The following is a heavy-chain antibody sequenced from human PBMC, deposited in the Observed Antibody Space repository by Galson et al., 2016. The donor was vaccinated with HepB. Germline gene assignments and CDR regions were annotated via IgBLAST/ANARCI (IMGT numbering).Heavy chain of an antibody. J-gene: IGHJ4*02. CDR2: IRRNVYGGTP. V-gene: IGHV3-49*03. CDR1: GFTFGDYS. CDR3: NRFTLRYFDMPFF. Sequence: SLRLSCAASGFTFGDYSMSWFRQAPGKGLEWVGFIRRNVYGGTPEYAASVKGRFSISRDDSKRIAYLQMNSLKTEDTAVYYCNRFTLRYFDMPFFWGQGTLVSVSS. D-gene: IGHD3-9*01.